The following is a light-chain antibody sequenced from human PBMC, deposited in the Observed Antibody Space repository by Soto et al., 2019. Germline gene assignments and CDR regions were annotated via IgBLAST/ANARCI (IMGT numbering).Light chain of an antibody. CDR3: QQYNNWPPLT. CDR2: GAS. Sequence: ERVMTQSPATLSVSPGERATLSCRASQSVSSNLAWYQQKPGQAPRLLIYGASTSATGVPARFSGSGSGTEFTLTISSLQSEDFAVYYCQQYNNWPPLTFGGGTKVEMK. J-gene: IGKJ4*01. CDR1: QSVSSN. V-gene: IGKV3-15*01.